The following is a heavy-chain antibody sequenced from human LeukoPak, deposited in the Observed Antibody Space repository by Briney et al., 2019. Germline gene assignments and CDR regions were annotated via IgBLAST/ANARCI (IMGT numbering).Heavy chain of an antibody. CDR3: VRQGAYSSAIGMGY. CDR1: GFTFSSYA. V-gene: IGHV3-64D*06. Sequence: PGGSLRLSCSASGFTFSSYAMHWVRQAPGKGLEYVSAISSNGGSTYYADSVKGRFTISRDNSKNTLYLQMSSLRAEDTAVYYCVRQGAYSSAIGMGYWGQGTLVTVSS. D-gene: IGHD6-19*01. J-gene: IGHJ4*02. CDR2: ISSNGGST.